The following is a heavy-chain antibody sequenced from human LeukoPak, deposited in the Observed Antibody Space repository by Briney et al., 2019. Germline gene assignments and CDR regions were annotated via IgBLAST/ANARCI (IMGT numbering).Heavy chain of an antibody. CDR2: INPSGGST. Sequence: VASVKVSCKASGYTFTSYYMHWVRQAPGQGLEWMGIINPSGGSTSYAQKFQGRVTMTRDMSTSTVYMELSSLRSEDTAIYYCAKNGDRGAYCTGGTCYPYFYYYMDVWGKGTTVTI. J-gene: IGHJ6*03. CDR1: GYTFTSYY. D-gene: IGHD2-15*01. CDR3: AKNGDRGAYCTGGTCYPYFYYYMDV. V-gene: IGHV1-46*01.